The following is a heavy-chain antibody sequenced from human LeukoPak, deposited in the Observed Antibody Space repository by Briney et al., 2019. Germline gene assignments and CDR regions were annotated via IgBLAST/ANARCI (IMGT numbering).Heavy chain of an antibody. D-gene: IGHD3-22*01. CDR2: ISYDGNNE. CDR1: GFTFSSYG. CDR3: TRDMYDSSGYYDL. J-gene: IGHJ5*02. V-gene: IGHV3-30*03. Sequence: TGGSLRLSCAASGFTFSSYGMHWVRQAPGKGLDWVAMISYDGNNEYYADSVKGRFTISRDNSKNTLFLQMSSLRTEDTAVYYCTRDMYDSSGYYDLWGQGTLVTVSS.